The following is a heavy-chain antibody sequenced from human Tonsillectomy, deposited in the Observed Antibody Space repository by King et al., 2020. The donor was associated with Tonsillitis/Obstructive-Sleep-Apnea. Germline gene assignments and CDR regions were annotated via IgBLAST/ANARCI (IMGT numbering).Heavy chain of an antibody. J-gene: IGHJ4*02. Sequence: QLVQSGAEVKKPGESLKISCKTSGYNFAIYWIGWVRQMPGKGLEWMGIIYPGDSDTRYSPSLQGQVTISADKSISTAYLQWNSLKASDTAMYYCASAPDNSVGDGSLEYWPQRTLVNVSS. CDR3: ASAPDNSVGDGSLEY. CDR2: IYPGDSDT. V-gene: IGHV5-51*01. CDR1: GYNFAIYW. D-gene: IGHD2-21*01.